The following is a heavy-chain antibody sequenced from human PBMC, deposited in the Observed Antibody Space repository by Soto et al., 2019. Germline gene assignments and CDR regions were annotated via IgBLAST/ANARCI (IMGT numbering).Heavy chain of an antibody. CDR1: GGTFSSYA. CDR3: ARDSGSNYVFYYYYGRDD. CDR2: FIPIFGTA. D-gene: IGHD4-4*01. J-gene: IGHJ6*02. V-gene: IGHV1-69*13. Sequence: ASVKVSCKASGGTFSSYAISWVRQAPGQGLEWMGGFIPIFGTANYAQKFQGRVTITADASTSTAYMELSSLRSEDTAVYYWARDSGSNYVFYYYYGRDDRGQGTTVTVSS.